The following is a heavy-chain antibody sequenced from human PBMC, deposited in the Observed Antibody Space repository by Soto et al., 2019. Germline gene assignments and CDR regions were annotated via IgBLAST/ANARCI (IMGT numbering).Heavy chain of an antibody. Sequence: QVQLVESGGGLVKPGGSLRLSCAASGFTFSDYYMSWIRQAPGKGLEWVSYISSSSSYTNYADSVKGRFTISRDNAKNSLYLQMNSLRAEDTAVYYCARVGTSWHYFDYWGQGTLVTVSS. CDR3: ARVGTSWHYFDY. J-gene: IGHJ4*02. CDR2: ISSSSSYT. D-gene: IGHD1-1*01. V-gene: IGHV3-11*05. CDR1: GFTFSDYY.